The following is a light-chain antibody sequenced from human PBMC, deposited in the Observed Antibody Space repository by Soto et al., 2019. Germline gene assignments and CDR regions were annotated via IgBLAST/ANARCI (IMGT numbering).Light chain of an antibody. CDR3: QQYNSYSGDT. CDR2: DAS. CDR1: QSISSW. J-gene: IGKJ2*01. V-gene: IGKV1-5*01. Sequence: DSLMTQSPSTLSASVGDRVTITCRASQSISSWLAWYQQKPGKAPKLLIYDASSLESGVPSRFSGSGSGTEFTLTISSLQPDDFATYYCQQYNSYSGDTLGQGTKVDIK.